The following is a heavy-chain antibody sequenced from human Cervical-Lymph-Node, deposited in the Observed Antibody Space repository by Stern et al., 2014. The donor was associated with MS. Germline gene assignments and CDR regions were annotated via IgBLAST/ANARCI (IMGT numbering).Heavy chain of an antibody. CDR1: GFIFSDHY. D-gene: IGHD2-8*01. Sequence: QVQLLESGGGLVKPGGSLRLSCAASGFIFSDHYMSWIRQAPGKGLEWVSYISRGGTAMNYDDSVKGRFTIPRDDAKNSLHLQMNSLRVEDTAVYYCVRVGIKRVYAMDSWGQGVLVAVSS. CDR3: VRVGIKRVYAMDS. CDR2: ISRGGTAM. V-gene: IGHV3-11*01. J-gene: IGHJ4*02.